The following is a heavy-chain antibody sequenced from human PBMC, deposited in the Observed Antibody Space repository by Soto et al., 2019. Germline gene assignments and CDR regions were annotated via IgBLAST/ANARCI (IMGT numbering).Heavy chain of an antibody. V-gene: IGHV1-69*02. J-gene: IGHJ4*02. D-gene: IGHD2-2*02. CDR2: IIPILGIA. Sequence: QVQLVQSGAEVKKPGSSVKVSCKASGGTFSSYTISWVRQAPGQGLEWRGRIIPILGIANYAQKVQGRVTXTADKSTSTADMELSSVRAEDTAVYYCAMEYCSSTSCYRDYWGQGTLVTVSS. CDR3: AMEYCSSTSCYRDY. CDR1: GGTFSSYT.